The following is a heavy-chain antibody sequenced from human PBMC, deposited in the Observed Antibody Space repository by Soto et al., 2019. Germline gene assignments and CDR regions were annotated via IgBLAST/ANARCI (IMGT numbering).Heavy chain of an antibody. CDR1: GGSIFSHL. Sequence: SETLSLTCTVSGGSIFSHLWSWIRQPPGKGLEWIGYVSHSGSTTHNPSLKSRVTISLDTSQNQVSLQLRSVTAADTAVYYCAREGPLSGDAFDIWGRGTKVTVS. J-gene: IGHJ3*02. CDR2: VSHSGST. D-gene: IGHD3-16*01. V-gene: IGHV4-59*11. CDR3: AREGPLSGDAFDI.